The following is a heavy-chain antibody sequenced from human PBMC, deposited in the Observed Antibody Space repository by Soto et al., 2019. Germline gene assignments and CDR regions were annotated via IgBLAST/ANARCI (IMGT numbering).Heavy chain of an antibody. CDR2: TYYRSKWYN. D-gene: IGHD5-12*01. Sequence: SPTLSLTCAISGDRVSSNSAAWTWIRQSPSRGLEWLGRTYYRSKWYNDYAVSVKSRITINPDTSKNQFSLQLNSVTPEDTAVYYCARAVARGYSGIGYYYYGMDVWGQGTTVTVSS. CDR1: GDRVSSNSAA. CDR3: ARAVARGYSGIGYYYYGMDV. J-gene: IGHJ6*02. V-gene: IGHV6-1*01.